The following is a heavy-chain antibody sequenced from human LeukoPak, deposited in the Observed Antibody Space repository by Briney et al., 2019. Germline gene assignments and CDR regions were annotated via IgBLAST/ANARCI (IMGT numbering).Heavy chain of an antibody. CDR1: GGSISSSSYY. Sequence: SETLSLTCTVSGGSISSSSYYWGWIRQPPGKGLEWIGSIYHSGSTYYNPSLKSRVTISVDTSKNQFSLKLSSVTAADTAVYYCARQGYSSSWTFDYWGQGTLVTVSS. CDR3: ARQGYSSSWTFDY. D-gene: IGHD6-13*01. V-gene: IGHV4-39*01. J-gene: IGHJ4*02. CDR2: IYHSGST.